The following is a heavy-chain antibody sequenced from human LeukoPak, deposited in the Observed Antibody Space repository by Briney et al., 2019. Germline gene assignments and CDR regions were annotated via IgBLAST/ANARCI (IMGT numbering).Heavy chain of an antibody. J-gene: IGHJ4*02. CDR1: GYSFINYY. D-gene: IGHD6-19*01. CDR3: ARAQYSSAWGGDFDY. Sequence: ASVKVSCKSSGYSFINYYIHWVRQAPGQGLEWMGMINPSGGSTSYAQNLQGRVTTTRDTSTSTVYMELTSLRSEDTAVYYCARAQYSSAWGGDFDYWGQGTLVTVSS. CDR2: INPSGGST. V-gene: IGHV1-46*01.